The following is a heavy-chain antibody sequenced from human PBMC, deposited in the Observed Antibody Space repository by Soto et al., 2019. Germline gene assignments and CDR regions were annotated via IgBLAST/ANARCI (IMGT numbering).Heavy chain of an antibody. CDR2: IKEDGSQK. J-gene: IGHJ4*02. Sequence: GGSLRLSCAASGFTFSSYWMSWVRQTPGKGLEWVANIKEDGSQKWYVDSVKGRFTISRDNSKNTLYLQMNSLRAEDTAVYYCAKDLGGDLDYWGQGTLVTVSS. V-gene: IGHV3-7*01. CDR1: GFTFSSYW. CDR3: AKDLGGDLDY. D-gene: IGHD2-21*02.